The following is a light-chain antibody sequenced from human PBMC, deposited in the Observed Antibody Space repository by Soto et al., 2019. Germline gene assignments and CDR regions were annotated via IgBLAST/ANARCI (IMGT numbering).Light chain of an antibody. CDR3: QQYHTFWT. V-gene: IGKV1-5*01. CDR1: QSITSW. CDR2: DVS. Sequence: DIQMTQSPSTLSASVGARVPITCRASQSITSWLAWYPQKPGKAPKLLIYDVSNLESGVPSRFSGSGSETEFTLTISSLQPDDVATYYCQQYHTFWTFGQGTKV. J-gene: IGKJ1*01.